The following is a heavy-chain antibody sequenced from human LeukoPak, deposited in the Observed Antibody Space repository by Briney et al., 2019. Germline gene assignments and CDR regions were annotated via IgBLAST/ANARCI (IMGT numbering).Heavy chain of an antibody. D-gene: IGHD1-26*01. Sequence: PGGSLRLSCAASGFTFSSYAMSWVRQAPGKGLEWVSAISGSGGSTYYADSVKGRFTISRDNSKNTLYLQMNSLRAGDTAVYYCAKGHLVGAYYGDFDYWGQGTLVTVSS. CDR3: AKGHLVGAYYGDFDY. CDR2: ISGSGGST. V-gene: IGHV3-23*01. CDR1: GFTFSSYA. J-gene: IGHJ4*02.